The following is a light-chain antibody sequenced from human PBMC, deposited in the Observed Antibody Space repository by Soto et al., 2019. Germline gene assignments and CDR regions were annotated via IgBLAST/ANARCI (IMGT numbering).Light chain of an antibody. CDR3: QQYAGSST. CDR2: GAS. J-gene: IGKJ1*01. Sequence: EIVMTQSPVTLSVSPGERATLSCRASQSVSSSSLAWYQQKPGQAPRLLIFGASSRATCIPDRFSGSGSGTDFTLTISRLEPEDFAVYYCQQYAGSSTFGQGTKMDIK. CDR1: QSVSSSS. V-gene: IGKV3-20*01.